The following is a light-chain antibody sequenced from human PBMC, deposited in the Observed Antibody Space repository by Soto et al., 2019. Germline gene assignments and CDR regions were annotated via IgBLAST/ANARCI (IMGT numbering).Light chain of an antibody. CDR3: QQRSNWPLT. CDR2: DAS. CDR1: QRVNRD. J-gene: IGKJ4*01. Sequence: EIVLTQSPDTLSFSRGESATLACRASQRVNRDLAWSQQKPGQTPRLLTYDASNRVAGIPARFSGSGSGTDFTRPISRLEPEAFAVYYCQQRSNWPLTFRGGTKVEL. V-gene: IGKV3-11*01.